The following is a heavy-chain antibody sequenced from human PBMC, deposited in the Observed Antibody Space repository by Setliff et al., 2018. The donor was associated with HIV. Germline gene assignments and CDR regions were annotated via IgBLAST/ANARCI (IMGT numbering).Heavy chain of an antibody. CDR1: GYIFTTYY. V-gene: IGHV1-46*01. CDR3: ARVYCSSNTCYDEYYLDY. J-gene: IGHJ4*02. Sequence: ASVMVSCKASGYIFTTYYIHWVRQAPGQGLEWMGVINPSGGDANFAQKFQGRLTMTRDTSTSTVYMEMSSLRSDDTAVYYCARVYCSSNTCYDEYYLDYWGQGTLVTVSS. CDR2: INPSGGDA. D-gene: IGHD2-2*01.